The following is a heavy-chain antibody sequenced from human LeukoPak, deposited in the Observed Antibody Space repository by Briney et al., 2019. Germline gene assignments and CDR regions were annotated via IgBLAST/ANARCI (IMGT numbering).Heavy chain of an antibody. CDR2: INHSGST. V-gene: IGHV4-34*01. CDR1: GVSFSGYY. Sequence: PSETLSLTCAVYGVSFSGYYWSWIRQPPGKGLEWIGEINHSGSTNYNPSLKSRVTISVDTSKNQFSLKLSSVTAADTAVYYCARGKKYYYGSGIFRNWFDPWGQGTLVTVSS. J-gene: IGHJ5*02. D-gene: IGHD3-10*01. CDR3: ARGKKYYYGSGIFRNWFDP.